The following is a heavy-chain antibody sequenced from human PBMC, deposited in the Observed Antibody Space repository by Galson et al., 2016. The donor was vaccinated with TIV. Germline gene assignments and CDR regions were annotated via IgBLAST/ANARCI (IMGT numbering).Heavy chain of an antibody. CDR1: GGTFSSFV. V-gene: IGHV1-69*13. D-gene: IGHD5-18*01. Sequence: SVKVSCKASGGTFSSFVVTWVRQAPGQGLEWMGGIIPLFGEAHYAQKFQGRVTISANESTSTVYMELRSLSSGDTAVYYCAKCRNTAMDTYYYYYGLDVWGQGTTVTVSS. J-gene: IGHJ6*02. CDR3: AKCRNTAMDTYYYYYGLDV. CDR2: IIPLFGEA.